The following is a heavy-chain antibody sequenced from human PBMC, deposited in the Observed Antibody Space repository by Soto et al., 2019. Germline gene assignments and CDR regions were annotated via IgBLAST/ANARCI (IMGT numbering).Heavy chain of an antibody. D-gene: IGHD6-13*01. J-gene: IGHJ6*03. V-gene: IGHV3-49*05. Sequence: NPGGSLRLSCTASGFTFGDYAMSWFRQAPGKGLEWVGFIRSKAYGGTTEYAASVKGRFTISRDDSKSIAYLQMNSLKTEDTAVYYCGWGQQLVRHYYYYYMDVWGKGTTVTVSS. CDR2: IRSKAYGGTT. CDR1: GFTFGDYA. CDR3: GWGQQLVRHYYYYYMDV.